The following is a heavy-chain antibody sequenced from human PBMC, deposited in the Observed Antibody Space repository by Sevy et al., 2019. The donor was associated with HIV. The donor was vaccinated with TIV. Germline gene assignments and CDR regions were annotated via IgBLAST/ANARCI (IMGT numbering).Heavy chain of an antibody. V-gene: IGHV3-49*04. CDR2: IRRKAYGGTT. CDR1: GFMFGDYA. Sequence: GGSLRLSCTASGFMFGDYAMSWVRQAPGKGLERVGFIRRKAYGGTTQYAASVRGRFTISRDDSKSIAYLQMNSLKTEDTAVYYCTRGGSITILSPWDYWSQGALVTVSS. CDR3: TRGGSITILSPWDY. J-gene: IGHJ4*02. D-gene: IGHD3-3*01.